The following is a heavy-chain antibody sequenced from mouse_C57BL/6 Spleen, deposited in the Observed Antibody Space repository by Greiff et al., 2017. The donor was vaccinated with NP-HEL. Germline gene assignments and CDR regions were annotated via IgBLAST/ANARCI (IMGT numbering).Heavy chain of an antibody. J-gene: IGHJ3*01. CDR2: IDPSASYT. Sequence: QVQLQQPGAELVKPGASVKLSCKASGYTFTSYWMQWVKQRPGQGLEWIGEIDPSASYTNYNQKFKGKATLTVDTSSSTAYMQLSSLTSEDSAVYYCARRLRRETWFAYWGQGTLVTVSA. V-gene: IGHV1-50*01. CDR3: ARRLRRETWFAY. CDR1: GYTFTSYW. D-gene: IGHD2-2*01.